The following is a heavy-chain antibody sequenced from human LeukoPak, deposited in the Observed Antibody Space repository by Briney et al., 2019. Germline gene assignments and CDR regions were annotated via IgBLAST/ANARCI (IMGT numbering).Heavy chain of an antibody. CDR3: ASPTADLIVVGAFDI. D-gene: IGHD2-2*01. CDR2: ISAYNGNT. Sequence: GASVKVSCKASGYTFTSYGISWVRQAPGQGLEWMGWISAYNGNTNYAQKLQGRVTMTTDTSTSTAYMELRSLRSDDTAVYYCASPTADLIVVGAFDIWGQGTMVTVSS. V-gene: IGHV1-18*01. CDR1: GYTFTSYG. J-gene: IGHJ3*02.